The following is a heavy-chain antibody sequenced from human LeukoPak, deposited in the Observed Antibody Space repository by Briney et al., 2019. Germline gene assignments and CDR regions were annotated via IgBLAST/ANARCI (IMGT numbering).Heavy chain of an antibody. CDR1: SGSVNSGSYY. Sequence: SETLSLTCTVSSGSVNSGSYYWNWIRQPPGKGLEWIGYIYYSGSTNYNPSLKSRVTISVDTAKNQLSLKLSSVTAADTAVYYCARRAGYTSSWYEYWGQGTMVTVSS. CDR2: IYYSGST. CDR3: ARRAGYTSSWYEY. V-gene: IGHV4-61*01. D-gene: IGHD6-13*01. J-gene: IGHJ4*02.